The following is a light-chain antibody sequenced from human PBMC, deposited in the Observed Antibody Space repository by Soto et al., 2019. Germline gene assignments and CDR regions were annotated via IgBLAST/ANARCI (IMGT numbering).Light chain of an antibody. CDR2: EVD. V-gene: IGLV2-14*01. Sequence: QLVLTQPASVSGSPGQSITISCTGSSSDIGGYKYVSWYQQYPGKAPKLIIYEVDNRPSGISDRFSGSKSGKTASLTISGLQSEDEADYYCSSYSVTNTHYIFGTGTKLTVL. CDR1: SSDIGGYKY. J-gene: IGLJ1*01. CDR3: SSYSVTNTHYI.